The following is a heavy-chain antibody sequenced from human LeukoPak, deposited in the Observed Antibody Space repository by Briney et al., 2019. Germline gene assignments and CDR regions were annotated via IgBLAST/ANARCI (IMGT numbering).Heavy chain of an antibody. CDR3: ARVDSSGYFSFDY. Sequence: PGGSLRLSCAASGFTFSSYWMHWVRQAPGKGLVWVSRTNSDGSSTSYADSVKGRFTISRDNAKNTLYLQMNSLRAEDTAVYYCARVDSSGYFSFDYWGQGTLVTVSS. D-gene: IGHD3-22*01. CDR1: GFTFSSYW. CDR2: TNSDGSST. J-gene: IGHJ4*02. V-gene: IGHV3-74*01.